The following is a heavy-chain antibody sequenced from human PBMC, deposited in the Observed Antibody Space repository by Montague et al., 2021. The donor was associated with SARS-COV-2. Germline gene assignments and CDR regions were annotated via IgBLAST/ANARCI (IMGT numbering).Heavy chain of an antibody. D-gene: IGHD3-9*01. CDR2: IFYDGST. CDR1: GGSISSRTYY. Sequence: SETLSLTCIVSGGSISSRTYYWGWIRQPPGKGLEWIGSIFYDGSTYYNPSLKSRVTISVDTSKNQLSLKLSSVTAADTAVYYCTRGRAISTLFGPHQRWFDPWGQGTLVTVSS. J-gene: IGHJ5*02. V-gene: IGHV4-39*07. CDR3: TRGRAISTLFGPHQRWFDP.